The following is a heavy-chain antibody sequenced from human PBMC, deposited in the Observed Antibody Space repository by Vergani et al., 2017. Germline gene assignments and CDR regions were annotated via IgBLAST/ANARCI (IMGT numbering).Heavy chain of an antibody. CDR1: GGTFSSYT. V-gene: IGHV1-46*03. Sequence: QVQLVQSGAEVKKPGSSVKVSCKASGGTFSSYTISWVRQAPGQGLEWMGIINPSVSSTNYAQKFQGRVTMTRDTSTRTVYMELSSLTSEDTAIYYCARDLNEAVAAFDYWGQGTLVTVSS. CDR3: ARDLNEAVAAFDY. CDR2: INPSVSST. D-gene: IGHD6-19*01. J-gene: IGHJ4*02.